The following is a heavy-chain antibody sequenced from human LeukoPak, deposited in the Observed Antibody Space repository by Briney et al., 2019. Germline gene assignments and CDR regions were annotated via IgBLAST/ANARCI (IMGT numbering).Heavy chain of an antibody. CDR1: GFTFSSFA. J-gene: IGHJ4*02. Sequence: GGSLRLSCAASGFTFSSFAMSWVRQAPGKGLEWVSGISGSGTNTYYADSVKGRSTISRDNSKTTLYLQMNSLRAEDTAVYYCAKSPHYRVTAIIYYFDNWGQGTLVTVSP. V-gene: IGHV3-23*01. CDR3: AKSPHYRVTAIIYYFDN. CDR2: ISGSGTNT. D-gene: IGHD3-16*02.